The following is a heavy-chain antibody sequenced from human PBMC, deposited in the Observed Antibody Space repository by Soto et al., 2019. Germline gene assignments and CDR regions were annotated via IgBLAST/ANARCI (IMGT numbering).Heavy chain of an antibody. CDR3: AKEGPLLPRSGIDY. CDR2: IYYLGST. Sequence: SETLSLTCTVSGAAVITGRYYWTWIRQPPGKGLEWIGNIYYLGSTNYNPSLKSRLTISVDTSKNQFSLKMTSVTAADTAVYYCAKEGPLLPRSGIDYWGPGTRGTVSS. D-gene: IGHD1-26*01. J-gene: IGHJ4*02. CDR1: GAAVITGRYY. V-gene: IGHV4-61*01.